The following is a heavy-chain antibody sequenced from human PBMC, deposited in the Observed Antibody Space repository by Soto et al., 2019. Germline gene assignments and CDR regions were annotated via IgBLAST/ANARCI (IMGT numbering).Heavy chain of an antibody. V-gene: IGHV1-18*01. CDR3: ARVSAVAGLYYYYGMDV. CDR1: GYTFTSYG. Sequence: QVQLVQSGAEVKKPGASVKVPCKASGYTFTSYGISWVRQAPGQGLEWMGWISAYNGNTNYAQKLQGRVTMTTDTSTSTAYMELRSLRSDDTAVYYCARVSAVAGLYYYYGMDVWGQGTTVTVSS. D-gene: IGHD6-19*01. CDR2: ISAYNGNT. J-gene: IGHJ6*02.